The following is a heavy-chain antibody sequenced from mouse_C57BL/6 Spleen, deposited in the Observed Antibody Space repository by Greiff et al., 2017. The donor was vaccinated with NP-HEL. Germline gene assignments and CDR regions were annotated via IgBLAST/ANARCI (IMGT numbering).Heavy chain of an antibody. CDR2: INPSSGYT. J-gene: IGHJ3*01. CDR3: ARGDYSNYAGFAY. CDR1: GYTFPSYT. V-gene: IGHV1-4*01. D-gene: IGHD2-5*01. Sequence: QVQLQQSGAELARPGASVKMSCKASGYTFPSYTLHWVKQRPGPGLEWIGYINPSSGYTKYNQKFKDKATLTADKSSSTAYMQLSSLTSEDSAVYYCARGDYSNYAGFAYWGQGTLVTVSA.